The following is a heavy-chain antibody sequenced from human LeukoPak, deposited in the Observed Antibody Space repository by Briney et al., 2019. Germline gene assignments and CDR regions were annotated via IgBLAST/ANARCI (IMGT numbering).Heavy chain of an antibody. J-gene: IGHJ4*02. CDR1: GGSISSYY. V-gene: IGHV4-59*01. CDR3: ARAVAAAGFFDH. Sequence: PSETLSLTCTVSGGSISSYYWSWIRQPPGKGLEWIGYIYYSGSTNYNPSLKSRVTISVDTSKNQFSLKLSSVTAADTAVYYCARAVAAAGFFDHWGQGTLVTVSS. D-gene: IGHD6-13*01. CDR2: IYYSGST.